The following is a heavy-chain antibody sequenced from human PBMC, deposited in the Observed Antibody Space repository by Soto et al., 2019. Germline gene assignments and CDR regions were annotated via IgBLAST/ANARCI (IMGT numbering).Heavy chain of an antibody. D-gene: IGHD6-19*01. Sequence: GGSLRLSCAASGFTFSNYAMGWVRQAPGKGLEWVSAITNSGGSTYYADSVKGRFAISRDNAKSTLYLQMNSLRAEDTAVYYCAKASSGWVNFFDYWGQGTLVTSPQ. CDR2: ITNSGGST. V-gene: IGHV3-23*01. CDR3: AKASSGWVNFFDY. J-gene: IGHJ4*02. CDR1: GFTFSNYA.